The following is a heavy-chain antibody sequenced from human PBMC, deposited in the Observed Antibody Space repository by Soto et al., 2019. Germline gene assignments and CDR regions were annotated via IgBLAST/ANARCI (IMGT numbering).Heavy chain of an antibody. CDR3: ARQGQWLAGFFDY. Sequence: SETLSLTCTVSGGSISSSSYYWGWIRQPPGKGLEWIGSIYYSGSTYYNPSLKSRVTISVDTSKNQFSLKLSSVTAADTAVYYCARQGQWLAGFFDYWGQGTLVTVSS. V-gene: IGHV4-39*01. D-gene: IGHD6-19*01. J-gene: IGHJ4*02. CDR2: IYYSGST. CDR1: GGSISSSSYY.